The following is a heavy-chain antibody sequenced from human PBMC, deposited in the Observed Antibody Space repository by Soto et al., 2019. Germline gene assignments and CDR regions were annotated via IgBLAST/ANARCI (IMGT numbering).Heavy chain of an antibody. CDR3: AQGTAVARQHFAN. J-gene: IGHJ4*02. Sequence: ESVGGVVQPERSLRLSCATSGFTFSDFGMHWVRQAPGKGLEWVAAISADGSDKYYPGSVQGRFTISRDNTKNALYLQMNSLRTGDTAIYYCAQGTAVARQHFANWGQGTLVTVSS. CDR1: GFTFSDFG. CDR2: ISADGSDK. V-gene: IGHV3-30*18. D-gene: IGHD6-19*01.